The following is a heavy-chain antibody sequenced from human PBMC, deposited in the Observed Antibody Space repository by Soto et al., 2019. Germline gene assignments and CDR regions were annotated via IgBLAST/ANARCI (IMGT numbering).Heavy chain of an antibody. CDR3: ARDGGRHSGGIDY. D-gene: IGHD1-26*01. CDR2: IIPIFGTA. V-gene: IGHV1-69*01. CDR1: GGTFSSYS. J-gene: IGHJ4*02. Sequence: QVQLVQSGAEVKKPGSSVKVSCKASGGTFSSYSINWVRQAPGQGLEWMGEIIPIFGTANYATKFQGRVTITADESTSTAYMDLSSLRSEDTAVYYCARDGGRHSGGIDYWGQGTLVTVSS.